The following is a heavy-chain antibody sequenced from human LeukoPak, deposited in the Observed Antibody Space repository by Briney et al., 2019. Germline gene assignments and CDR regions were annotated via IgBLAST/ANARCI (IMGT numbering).Heavy chain of an antibody. Sequence: PGRSLRLACAGSKFTFSSYGLHWVRQAPGKGLEWVALTSYDGSDTFYADSVKGRFTISRDNSKNTLYLQMNSLRSEDTAVYYCAKDVFGGIDYWGQGTLVTVSS. CDR3: AKDVFGGIDY. V-gene: IGHV3-30*18. CDR1: KFTFSSYG. J-gene: IGHJ4*02. CDR2: TSYDGSDT. D-gene: IGHD3-10*01.